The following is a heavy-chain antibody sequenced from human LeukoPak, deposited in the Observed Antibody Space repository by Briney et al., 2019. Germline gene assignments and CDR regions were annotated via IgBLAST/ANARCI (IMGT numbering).Heavy chain of an antibody. J-gene: IGHJ4*02. CDR2: IYYSGST. CDR1: GGSISSYY. D-gene: IGHD1-7*01. CDR3: AREKAGTTAPFDY. V-gene: IGHV4-59*01. Sequence: SETLSLTCTVSGGSISSYYWSWVRQPPGKGLEWVGYIYYSGSTNYTPSLKSRVTISVDTSKNQFPLKLSSVTAADTAVYYCAREKAGTTAPFDYWGQGTLVTASS.